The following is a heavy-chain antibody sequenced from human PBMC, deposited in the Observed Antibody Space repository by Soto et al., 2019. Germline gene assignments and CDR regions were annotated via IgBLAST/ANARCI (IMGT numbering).Heavy chain of an antibody. J-gene: IGHJ4*02. CDR3: ARVSYGDYFYYFDY. CDR1: GDSISTYY. CDR2: IFYSGGT. V-gene: IGHV4-59*01. D-gene: IGHD4-17*01. Sequence: SETLSLTCTVSGDSISTYYWSWIRQPPGKGLQWIGYIFYSGGTAYNPSLKSRVTISLDMSKKQTSLKLSSVTAADTAVYYCARVSYGDYFYYFDYWGQGTLVTVSS.